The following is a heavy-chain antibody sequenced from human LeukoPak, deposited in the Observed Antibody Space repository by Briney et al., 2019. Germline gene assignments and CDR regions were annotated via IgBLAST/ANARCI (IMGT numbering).Heavy chain of an antibody. CDR3: AKGRRYNILTGYYVSEVDP. V-gene: IGHV3-23*01. J-gene: IGHJ5*02. Sequence: GESLRLSCAASGFTFSTYAMTWVRQAPGKGLEWVSSITGSGDGTSAADSVKGRFSISRDNSKNTLFLQMNSLRAEDTAVYYCAKGRRYNILTGYYVSEVDPWGQGTLVTVSS. D-gene: IGHD3-9*01. CDR2: ITGSGDGT. CDR1: GFTFSTYA.